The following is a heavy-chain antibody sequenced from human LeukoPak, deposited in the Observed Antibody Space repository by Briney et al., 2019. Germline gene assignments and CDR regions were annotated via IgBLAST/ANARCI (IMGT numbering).Heavy chain of an antibody. CDR2: INHGGST. D-gene: IGHD3-10*01. Sequence: PSETLSLTCAVYGGSFSGYYWSWIRQPPGKGLEWIGEINHGGSTNYNPSLKSRVTISVDTSKNQFSLKLSSVTAADTAVYYCARGESHGSGSFDYWGQGTLVTVSS. V-gene: IGHV4-34*01. CDR3: ARGESHGSGSFDY. J-gene: IGHJ4*02. CDR1: GGSFSGYY.